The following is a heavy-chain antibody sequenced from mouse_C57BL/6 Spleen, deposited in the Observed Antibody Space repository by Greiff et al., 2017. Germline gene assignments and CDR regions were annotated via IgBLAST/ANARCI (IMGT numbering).Heavy chain of an antibody. D-gene: IGHD2-1*01. CDR2: IYPGDGDT. J-gene: IGHJ2*01. Sequence: QVQLQQSVPELVKPGASVKISCKASGYAFSSSWMNWVKQRPGKGLEWIGRIYPGDGDTNYNGKFKGKATLTADKSSSTAYMQLSSLTSEDSAVYFCAKGLYSPDYWGQGTTLTVSS. CDR3: AKGLYSPDY. V-gene: IGHV1-82*01. CDR1: GYAFSSSW.